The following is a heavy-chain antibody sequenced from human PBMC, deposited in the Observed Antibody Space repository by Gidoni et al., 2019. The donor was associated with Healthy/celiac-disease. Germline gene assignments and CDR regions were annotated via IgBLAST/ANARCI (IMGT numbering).Heavy chain of an antibody. CDR2: IDPSDSYT. Sequence: EVQLVQSGAEVKKPGESLRTSCKGSGYSFTSYWISWVRQMPGKGLEWMGRIDPSDSYTNYSPSFQGHVTISADKSISTAYLQWSSLKASDTAMYYCARLGETYYYGSGSYYKFEGYYYGMDVWGQGTTVTVSS. V-gene: IGHV5-10-1*03. D-gene: IGHD3-10*01. CDR1: GYSFTSYW. CDR3: ARLGETYYYGSGSYYKFEGYYYGMDV. J-gene: IGHJ6*02.